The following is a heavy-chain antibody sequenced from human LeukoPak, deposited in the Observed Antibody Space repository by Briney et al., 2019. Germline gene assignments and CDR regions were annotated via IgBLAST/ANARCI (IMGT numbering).Heavy chain of an antibody. Sequence: SETLSLTCTVSGGSISSYYWSWIRQPAGKGLEWIGRIYTSGSTNYNPSLKSRVTMSVDTSKNQFSLKLSSVTAADTAVYYCARDKVYYYGSGSYYYCMDVWGKGTTVTISS. CDR2: IYTSGST. V-gene: IGHV4-4*07. CDR1: GGSISSYY. D-gene: IGHD3-10*01. J-gene: IGHJ6*03. CDR3: ARDKVYYYGSGSYYYCMDV.